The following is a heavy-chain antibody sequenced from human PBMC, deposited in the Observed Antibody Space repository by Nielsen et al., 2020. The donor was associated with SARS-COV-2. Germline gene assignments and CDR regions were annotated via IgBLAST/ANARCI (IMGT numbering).Heavy chain of an antibody. CDR3: ARGTPYGDFPYWYFDL. D-gene: IGHD4-17*01. Sequence: GESLKISCEASGFTFNSYDMHWVRRATGKGLEWVSSIDAADDTYYPGSVKGRFTISRENAKNSLYLQMNSLRAGDTAVYYCARGTPYGDFPYWYFDLWGRDTLVTVSS. CDR2: IDAADDT. CDR1: GFTFNSYD. J-gene: IGHJ2*01. V-gene: IGHV3-13*01.